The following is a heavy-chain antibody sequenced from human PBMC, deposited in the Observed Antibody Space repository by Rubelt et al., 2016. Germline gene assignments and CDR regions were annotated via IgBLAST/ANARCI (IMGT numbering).Heavy chain of an antibody. CDR3: ARQGETYFDY. Sequence: QVQLQESGPGLVKPSETLSLTCTVSGGSISSYYWSWIRPPPGKGLEWIGYIYYSGSTNYNPSLKSRVTISVDTSKNQFSLKLSSVTAADTAVYYCARQGETYFDYWGQGTLVTVSS. CDR1: GGSISSYY. CDR2: IYYSGST. V-gene: IGHV4-59*08. D-gene: IGHD3-16*01. J-gene: IGHJ4*02.